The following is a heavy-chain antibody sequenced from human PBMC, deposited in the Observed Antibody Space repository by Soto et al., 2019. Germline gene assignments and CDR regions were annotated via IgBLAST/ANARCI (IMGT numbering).Heavy chain of an antibody. D-gene: IGHD2-2*01. CDR2: ISAYNGNT. V-gene: IGHV1-18*01. CDR3: AREDIVVVPAASPPYYYYYYMDV. J-gene: IGHJ6*03. Sequence: ASVKVSCKASGYTFTSYGISWVRQAPGQGLEWMGWISAYNGNTNYAQKLQGRVTMTTDTSTSTAYMELRSLRSDDTAGYYCAREDIVVVPAASPPYYYYYYMDVWGKGTTVTVSS. CDR1: GYTFTSYG.